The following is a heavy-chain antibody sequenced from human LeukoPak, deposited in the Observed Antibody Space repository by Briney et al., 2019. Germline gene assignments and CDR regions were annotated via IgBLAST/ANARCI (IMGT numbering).Heavy chain of an antibody. J-gene: IGHJ6*03. V-gene: IGHV3-64*01. CDR2: IGSNGDGI. CDR1: GFSFSSYP. CDR3: AKDYQYYYDSSGYVDYYYYYYMDV. Sequence: GGSLRLSCAASGFSFSSYPMHWVRQAPGKGLEYVSVIGSNGDGIYYANSVKGRFTISRDNSKNTLYLQMGSLRTEDMAVYYCAKDYQYYYDSSGYVDYYYYYYMDVWGKGTTVTISS. D-gene: IGHD3-22*01.